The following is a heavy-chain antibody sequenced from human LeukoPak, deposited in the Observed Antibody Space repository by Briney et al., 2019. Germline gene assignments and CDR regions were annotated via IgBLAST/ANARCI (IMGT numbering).Heavy chain of an antibody. D-gene: IGHD4-23*01. J-gene: IGHJ1*01. CDR3: ARGDSTVTPKYFQY. CDR1: GASISSNIW. Sequence: SETLSLTCAVSGASISSNIWWSWVRQPPGKGLEWIGQIFHSGSTTYNPSLKSRVTMSVDKSKNQFSLKLSSVTAADTAVYYCARGDSTVTPKYFQYWGQGTLATVSS. CDR2: IFHSGST. V-gene: IGHV4-4*02.